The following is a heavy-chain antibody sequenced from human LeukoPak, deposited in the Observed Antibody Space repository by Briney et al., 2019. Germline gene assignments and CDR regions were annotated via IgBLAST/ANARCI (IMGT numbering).Heavy chain of an antibody. V-gene: IGHV4-30-4*08. Sequence: PSETLSLTCTVSGGSISSGDYYWSWIRQPPGKGLEWIGYIYYSGSTYYNPSLKSRVTISVDTSKNQFSLKLSSVTAADTAVYYCARDRGSFGDRYAFDIWGQGTMVTVSS. J-gene: IGHJ3*02. D-gene: IGHD3-16*01. CDR3: ARDRGSFGDRYAFDI. CDR2: IYYSGST. CDR1: GGSISSGDYY.